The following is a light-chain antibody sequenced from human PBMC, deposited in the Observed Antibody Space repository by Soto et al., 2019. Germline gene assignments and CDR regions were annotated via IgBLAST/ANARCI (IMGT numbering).Light chain of an antibody. CDR2: DAS. Sequence: AIQLTQSPSSLSASVGDRVTITCRASQGISSALAWYQQKPGKAPKLLTYDASSLESGVPSRFSGSGSGTDFTLTISSLQPEDFATYYCQQFNSYLTFGQGTRLEIK. V-gene: IGKV1-13*02. J-gene: IGKJ5*01. CDR1: QGISSA. CDR3: QQFNSYLT.